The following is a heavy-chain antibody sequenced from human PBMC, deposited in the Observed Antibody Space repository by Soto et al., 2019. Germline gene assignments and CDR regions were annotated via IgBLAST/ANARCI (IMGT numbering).Heavy chain of an antibody. CDR1: GYTFTGYY. CDR2: INPNSGGT. Sequence: ASVKVSCKASGYTFTGYYMHWVRQAPGQGLEWMGWINPNSGGTNYAQKFQGRVTMTRDTSISTAYMELSRLRSDDTAVYYCAVDGGSYAVVDYWAQAPRVTVSA. CDR3: AVDGGSYAVVDY. V-gene: IGHV1-2*02. D-gene: IGHD1-26*01. J-gene: IGHJ4*02.